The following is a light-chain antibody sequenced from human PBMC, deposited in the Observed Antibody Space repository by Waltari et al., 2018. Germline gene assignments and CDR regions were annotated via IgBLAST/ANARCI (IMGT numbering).Light chain of an antibody. Sequence: NFMLTQPHSVSESPGKTVIISCTRSSGNIASNYVQCFPQHHGRAPPPLLHQDTQHHPGSATATVIYEDDQSPSGVPDRFSGSSDSSSNSASLTISGLKTEDEADYYCQSYDDSNYWVFGGGTKLTVL. CDR1: SGNIASNY. V-gene: IGLV6-57*04. CDR3: QSYDDSNYWV. CDR2: EDD. J-gene: IGLJ3*02.